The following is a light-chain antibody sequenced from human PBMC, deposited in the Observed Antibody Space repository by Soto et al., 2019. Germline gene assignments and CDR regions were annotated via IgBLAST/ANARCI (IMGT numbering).Light chain of an antibody. V-gene: IGKV3-20*01. J-gene: IGKJ1*01. CDR3: QQYGNSPWT. CDR2: GAS. CDR1: QSVSSSY. Sequence: IVLTQSPGTLCLSPGERATLSXRTSQSVSSSYLAWYQQKPGQAPRLLIYGASSRATGIPDRFSGSGSGTDFTLTISRLEPEDFAVYYCQQYGNSPWTFGQGTKVDIK.